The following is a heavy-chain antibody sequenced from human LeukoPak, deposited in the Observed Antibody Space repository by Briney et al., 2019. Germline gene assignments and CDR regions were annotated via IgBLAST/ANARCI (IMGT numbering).Heavy chain of an antibody. J-gene: IGHJ4*02. D-gene: IGHD3-16*02. V-gene: IGHV1-18*01. CDR3: ARGGRLGDLSSHDY. Sequence: VASVTVSFKASGYTFTIYGISWVRQAPGQGLEWMGWISTYNGNTNYAQKFQGRVTMTTDTSTTTASMELRSLRSDDTAVYYCARGGRLGDLSSHDYWGQGTLVTVSS. CDR2: ISTYNGNT. CDR1: GYTFTIYG.